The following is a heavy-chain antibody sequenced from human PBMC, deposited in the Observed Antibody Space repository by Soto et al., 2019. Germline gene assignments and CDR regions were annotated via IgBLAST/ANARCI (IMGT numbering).Heavy chain of an antibody. J-gene: IGHJ4*02. CDR1: GFTFSNAW. CDR3: TTGTTYYYDSSGYYLFDY. V-gene: IGHV3-15*07. CDR2: IKSKTDGGTT. D-gene: IGHD3-22*01. Sequence: EVQLVESGGGLVKPGGSLRLSCAASGFTFSNAWMNWVRQAPGKGLEWVGRIKSKTDGGTTDYAAPVKGRFTISRDDSKNTLYLQMNSLKTEDTAVYYCTTGTTYYYDSSGYYLFDYWGQGTLVTVSS.